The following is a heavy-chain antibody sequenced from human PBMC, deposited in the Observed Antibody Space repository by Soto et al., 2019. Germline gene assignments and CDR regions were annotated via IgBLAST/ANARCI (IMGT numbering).Heavy chain of an antibody. J-gene: IGHJ5*02. D-gene: IGHD4-17*01. CDR3: AKDRAVTTPFDL. Sequence: EVQPVESGGGLVQPGGSLRLSCTASGFTFSSYAMSWVRLAPWKGLEWVSAISGSGGSTYYADAVKGRFTISRDNPKSTLYLQMTSLSAEDTAVYYCAKDRAVTTPFDLSCQGTLVTVSS. V-gene: IGHV3-23*04. CDR2: ISGSGGST. CDR1: GFTFSSYA.